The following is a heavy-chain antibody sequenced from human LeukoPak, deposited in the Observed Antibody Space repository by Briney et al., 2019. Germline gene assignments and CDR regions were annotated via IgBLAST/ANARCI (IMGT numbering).Heavy chain of an antibody. CDR2: IYYSGST. D-gene: IGHD3-22*01. Sequence: SETLSLTCTVSGGSISSSSYYWGWIRQPPGKGLEWIGSIYYSGSTYYNPSLKSRVTISVDTSKNQFSLKLSSVTAADTAVYYCARGPPGGYGHYYYMDVWGKGTTVTVSS. CDR1: GGSISSSSYY. V-gene: IGHV4-39*01. J-gene: IGHJ6*03. CDR3: ARGPPGGYGHYYYMDV.